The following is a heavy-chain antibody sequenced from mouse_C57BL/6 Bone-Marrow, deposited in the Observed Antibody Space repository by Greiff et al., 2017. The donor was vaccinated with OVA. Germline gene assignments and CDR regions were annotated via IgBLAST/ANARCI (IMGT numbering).Heavy chain of an antibody. CDR2: IDPENGDT. D-gene: IGHD2-1*01. CDR3: TSYGNIDY. V-gene: IGHV14-4*01. Sequence: VQLQQSGAELVRPGASVKLSCTASGFNIKDDYMHWVKQRPEQGLEWIGWIDPENGDTEYASKFQGKATITADTSSNTAYLQLSSLTYEDTAVYYCTSYGNIDYWGQGTTLTGSS. CDR1: GFNIKDDY. J-gene: IGHJ2*01.